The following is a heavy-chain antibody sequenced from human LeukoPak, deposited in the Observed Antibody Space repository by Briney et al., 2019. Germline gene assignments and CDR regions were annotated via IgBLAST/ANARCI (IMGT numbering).Heavy chain of an antibody. CDR1: GGSISSYY. D-gene: IGHD6-13*01. J-gene: IGHJ5*02. CDR2: IYYSGST. Sequence: PSETLSLTCTVSGGSISSYYWSWIRQPPGKGLGWIGYIYYSGSTNYNPSLKSRVTISVDTSMNQFSLKLSSVTAADTAVYYCARAGTNSSSWYPRVGWFDPWGQGTLVTVSS. V-gene: IGHV4-59*01. CDR3: ARAGTNSSSWYPRVGWFDP.